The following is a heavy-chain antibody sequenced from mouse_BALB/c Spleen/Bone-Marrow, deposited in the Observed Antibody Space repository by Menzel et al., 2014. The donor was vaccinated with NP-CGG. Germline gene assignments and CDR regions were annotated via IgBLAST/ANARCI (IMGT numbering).Heavy chain of an antibody. CDR2: ISSGSSTI. V-gene: IGHV5-17*02. CDR1: GFTFSSFG. CDR3: ARDVPLYDVGYFDY. J-gene: IGHJ2*01. D-gene: IGHD2-14*01. Sequence: EVHLVESGGDLVQPGGSRKLSRAASGFTFSSFGMHWVRQAPEKGLEWVAYISSGSSTIYYADTVKGRFTISRDNPKNTLFLQMTSLRSEDTDMYYCARDVPLYDVGYFDYWGQGTTLTVSS.